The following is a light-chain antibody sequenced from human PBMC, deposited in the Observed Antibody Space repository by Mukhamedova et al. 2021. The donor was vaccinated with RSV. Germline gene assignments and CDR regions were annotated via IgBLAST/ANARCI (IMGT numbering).Light chain of an antibody. Sequence: WYQRRVHGKAPNLLIYAASTLQRGVSSRYSGSGSGTDFTLTISSLQAEDVATYYCQQSYSSPQTFGQGTKLEIK. J-gene: IGKJ2*01. CDR3: QQSYSSPQT. V-gene: IGKV1-39*01. CDR2: AAS.